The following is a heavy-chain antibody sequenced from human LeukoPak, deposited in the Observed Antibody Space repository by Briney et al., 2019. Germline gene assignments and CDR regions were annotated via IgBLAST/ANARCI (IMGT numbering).Heavy chain of an antibody. D-gene: IGHD3-10*01. CDR3: TRDALFGSGRTHLDF. J-gene: IGHJ4*02. Sequence: GGSLRLSCAASEFTFNRYWMSWVRQAPGKGLQWVANIKQDGSEAHYVDSVKGRFTISRDNAKNSLSLQMNSLNVDDTGVYFCTRDALFGSGRTHLDFWSQGTLVSDSS. CDR2: IKQDGSEA. V-gene: IGHV3-7*04. CDR1: EFTFNRYW.